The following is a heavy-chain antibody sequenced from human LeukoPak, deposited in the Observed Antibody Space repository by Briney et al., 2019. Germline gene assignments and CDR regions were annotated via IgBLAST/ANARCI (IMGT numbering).Heavy chain of an antibody. CDR2: INWTGDSK. Sequence: PGGSLRLSCAASGFTFDDYAMNCVCQVPRKGLEWVSGINWTGDSKGYADSVKGRFIISRDNARNSLFLQMNSLRVEDTALYYCARVPDYGDYVDGFDIWGQGTMVTVS. D-gene: IGHD4-17*01. CDR3: ARVPDYGDYVDGFDI. J-gene: IGHJ3*02. V-gene: IGHV3-20*04. CDR1: GFTFDDYA.